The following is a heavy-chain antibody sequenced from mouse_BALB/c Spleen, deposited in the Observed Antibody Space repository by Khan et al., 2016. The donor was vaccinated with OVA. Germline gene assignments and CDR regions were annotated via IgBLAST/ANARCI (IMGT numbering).Heavy chain of an antibody. Sequence: EVELVESGGGLVQPGGSRKLSCAASGFTFSGFGMHWVRQAPEKGPEWVAYISSGSSTIYYADTVKGRFTISRDNPKNTLFLQMTSLRSEDTAMYFCARTGYYYFDYWGQGTTLTVSS. J-gene: IGHJ2*01. V-gene: IGHV5-17*02. D-gene: IGHD2-3*01. CDR2: ISSGSSTI. CDR3: ARTGYYYFDY. CDR1: GFTFSGFG.